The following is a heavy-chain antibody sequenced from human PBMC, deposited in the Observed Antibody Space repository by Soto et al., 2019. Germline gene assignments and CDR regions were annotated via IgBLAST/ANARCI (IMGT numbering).Heavy chain of an antibody. D-gene: IGHD3-3*01. Sequence: PGGSLRLSCAASGFTFSSYGMHWVRQAPGKGLEWVAVIWYDGSNKYYADSVKGRFTISRDNSKNTLYLQMNSLRAEDTAVYYCARNVSYDFWSGYYMGDYYGMDVWGQGTMVTVSS. CDR1: GFTFSSYG. J-gene: IGHJ6*02. CDR3: ARNVSYDFWSGYYMGDYYGMDV. CDR2: IWYDGSNK. V-gene: IGHV3-33*01.